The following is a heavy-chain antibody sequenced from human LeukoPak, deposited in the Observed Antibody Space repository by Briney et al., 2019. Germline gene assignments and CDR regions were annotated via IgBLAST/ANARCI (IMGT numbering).Heavy chain of an antibody. V-gene: IGHV3-21*04. J-gene: IGHJ4*02. CDR1: GFTFSSYS. Sequence: GGSLRLSCVVSGFTFSSYSMNWVRQAPGKGPEWVSSISSSSSYIYYGDSMKGRFTISRDNAKNSLYLQMNSLRAEDTALYYCAKDPLSARGTFDYWGQGTLVTVSS. CDR3: AKDPLSARGTFDY. CDR2: ISSSSSYI. D-gene: IGHD1-7*01.